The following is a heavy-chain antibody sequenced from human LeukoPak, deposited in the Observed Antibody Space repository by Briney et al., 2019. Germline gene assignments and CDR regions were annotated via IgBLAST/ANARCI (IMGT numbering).Heavy chain of an antibody. CDR1: GFTFSSYW. V-gene: IGHV3-7*01. Sequence: GGSLRLSCAASGFTFSSYWMSWVRQAPGKGLEWVANIKQDGSEKYYVDSVKGRFTISRDNAKNSLYLQMNSLRAEDTAVYYCARDQVGYCSGGSCYSSYYYYYMDVWGKGTTVTVSS. J-gene: IGHJ6*03. D-gene: IGHD2-15*01. CDR2: IKQDGSEK. CDR3: ARDQVGYCSGGSCYSSYYYYYMDV.